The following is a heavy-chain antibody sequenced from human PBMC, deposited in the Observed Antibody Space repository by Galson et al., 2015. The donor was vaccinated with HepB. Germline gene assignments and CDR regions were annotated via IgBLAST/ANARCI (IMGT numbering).Heavy chain of an antibody. J-gene: IGHJ5*02. CDR1: GFTFSSYG. V-gene: IGHV3-30*18. D-gene: IGHD3-3*01. Sequence: SLRLSCAASGFTFSSYGMHWVRQAPGKGLEWVAVVSYDGTDRYYADSVKGRFTISRGNFKNTLSLQMNSLRAEDTAVYYCAKEAVGHYDFWSGYYRGGNWFDPWGQGTLVTVSS. CDR2: VSYDGTDR. CDR3: AKEAVGHYDFWSGYYRGGNWFDP.